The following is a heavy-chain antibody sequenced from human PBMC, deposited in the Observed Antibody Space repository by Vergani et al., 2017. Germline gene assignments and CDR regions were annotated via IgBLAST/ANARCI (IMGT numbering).Heavy chain of an antibody. Sequence: QITLKESGPTLVKPTQTLTLTCTFSGFSLNTRGVSVAWIRQPPGKALDWLALIYWNDDQHYSPSLNNRVTITKDTSKNQVVLTMTNMDYVDTGTYYCVYRKTECGTTGCFYPFYSYCYMYVWVKGTTVTVSS. J-gene: IGHJ6*03. V-gene: IGHV2-5*04. CDR3: VYRKTECGTTGCFYPFYSYCYMYV. D-gene: IGHD1-7*01. CDR2: IYWNDDQ. CDR1: GFSLNTRGVS.